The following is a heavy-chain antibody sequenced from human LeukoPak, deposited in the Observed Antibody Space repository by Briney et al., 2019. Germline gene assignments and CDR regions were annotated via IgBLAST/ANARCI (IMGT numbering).Heavy chain of an antibody. CDR3: ASAYYDFWSGYYGY. CDR2: IKQDGSEK. CDR1: GFTFSSYW. J-gene: IGHJ4*02. D-gene: IGHD3-3*01. V-gene: IGHV3-7*01. Sequence: GGSLRLSCAASGFTFSSYWMSWVRQAPGKGLEWVANIKQDGSEKYYVDSVEGRFTISRDNAKNSLYLQMNSLRAEDTAVYYCASAYYDFWSGYYGYWGQGTLVTVSS.